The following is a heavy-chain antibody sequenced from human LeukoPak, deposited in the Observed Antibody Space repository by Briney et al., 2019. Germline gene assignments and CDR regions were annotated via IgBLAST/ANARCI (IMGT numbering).Heavy chain of an antibody. CDR1: GGTFSSYA. D-gene: IGHD3-10*01. V-gene: IGHV1-69*05. CDR3: ARMNYYGSGSPNWFDP. J-gene: IGHJ5*02. Sequence: SVKVSCKASGGTFSSYAISWVRQAPGQGLEWMGGIIPIFGTANYAQKFQGRLTITRNTSISTAYMELSSLRSEDTAVYYCARMNYYGSGSPNWFDPWGQGTLVTVSS. CDR2: IIPIFGTA.